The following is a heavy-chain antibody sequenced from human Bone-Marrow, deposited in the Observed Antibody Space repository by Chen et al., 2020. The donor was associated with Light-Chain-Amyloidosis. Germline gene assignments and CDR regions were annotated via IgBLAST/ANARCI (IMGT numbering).Heavy chain of an antibody. D-gene: IGHD3-22*01. V-gene: IGHV1-18*04. J-gene: IGHJ4*02. CDR2: ISVYNGNT. CDR3: ARGAITMIFRGYDF. CDR1: GYTFTRYG. Sequence: QVQLVQSGAEVKRPGASVRVSCKTFGYTFTRYGIAWVRQAPGQGLEWLGWISVYNGNTNLAQKFLGRATMTTDISTTTAYMELRSLRSDDTAVYYCARGAITMIFRGYDFWGQGTLVTVSS.